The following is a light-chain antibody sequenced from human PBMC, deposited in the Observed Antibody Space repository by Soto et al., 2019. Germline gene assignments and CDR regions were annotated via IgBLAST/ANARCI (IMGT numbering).Light chain of an antibody. Sequence: DIKMEKSPSKVSASLEDSVTITSLGSQSISRWLAWYQPKPGKAPKVLIYAASSLQSGVPSRFSGSGSGPHMSLICGRLHPAELVIRSIRQLARYLSEFGGGTKVDI. J-gene: IGKJ4*02. V-gene: IGKV1-5*01. CDR3: RQLARYLSE. CDR2: AAS. CDR1: QSISRW.